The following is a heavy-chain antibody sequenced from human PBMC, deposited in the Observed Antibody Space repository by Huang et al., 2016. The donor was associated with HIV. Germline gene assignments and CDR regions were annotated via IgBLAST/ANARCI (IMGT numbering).Heavy chain of an antibody. V-gene: IGHV1-69*13. CDR2: IMPGIGKR. D-gene: IGHD3-16*01. Sequence: QVQLVQSGAEVRKPGSSVKVSCRASGGSLNNFGINWVRQAPGQGLEWMVGIMPGIGKRNDAQRFKDRVTITADENTGVVHLEVTSLRSDDTAVYFCAKRGGAWGSPYAFDLWGPGTMVTVSS. CDR3: AKRGGAWGSPYAFDL. CDR1: GGSLNNFG. J-gene: IGHJ3*01.